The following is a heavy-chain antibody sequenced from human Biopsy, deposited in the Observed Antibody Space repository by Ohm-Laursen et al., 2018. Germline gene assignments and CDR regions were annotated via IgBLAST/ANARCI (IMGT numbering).Heavy chain of an antibody. D-gene: IGHD1-1*01. Sequence: SVKVSCKVSGYAVTEFSMHWVRQAPGKGLEWMGGFAPENGKTIYAQKFQGRITMTEDTSTDTAYMELSSLRPEDTAVYYCAADINVWNVNYWGQGTQVTVSS. V-gene: IGHV1-24*01. CDR2: FAPENGKT. J-gene: IGHJ4*02. CDR3: AADINVWNVNY. CDR1: GYAVTEFS.